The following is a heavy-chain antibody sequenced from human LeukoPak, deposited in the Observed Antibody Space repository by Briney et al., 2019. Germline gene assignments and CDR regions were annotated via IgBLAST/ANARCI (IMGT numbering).Heavy chain of an antibody. J-gene: IGHJ5*02. CDR2: IYYSGST. CDR3: ARHGVRFNWFDP. CDR1: GGSISSSSYY. V-gene: IGHV4-39*01. Sequence: PSETLSLTGTVTGGSISSSSYYWGWIRQPPGKGLEWIGSIYYSGSTYYNPSLKSRVTISVDTSKNQFSLKLSSVTAADTAVYYCARHGVRFNWFDPWGQGTLVTVSS. D-gene: IGHD3-3*01.